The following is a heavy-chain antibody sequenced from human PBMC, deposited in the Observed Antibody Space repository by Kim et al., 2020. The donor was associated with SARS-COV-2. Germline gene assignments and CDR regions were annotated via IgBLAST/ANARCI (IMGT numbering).Heavy chain of an antibody. V-gene: IGHV3-33*01. D-gene: IGHD3-10*01. CDR2: IWYDGSNK. CDR1: GFTFSSYG. Sequence: GGSLRLSCAASGFTFSSYGMHWVRQAPGKGLEWVAVIWYDGSNKYYADSVKGRFTISRDNSKNTLYLQMNSLRAEDTAVYYCARASPGATMVRGVSISRALDYWGQGTLVTVSS. J-gene: IGHJ4*02. CDR3: ARASPGATMVRGVSISRALDY.